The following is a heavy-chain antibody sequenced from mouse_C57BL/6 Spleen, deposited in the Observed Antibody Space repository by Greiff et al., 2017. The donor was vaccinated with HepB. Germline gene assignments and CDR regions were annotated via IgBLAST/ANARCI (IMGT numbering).Heavy chain of an antibody. D-gene: IGHD1-1*01. J-gene: IGHJ4*01. CDR1: GFTFSSYA. CDR2: ISDGGSYT. CDR3: AREITTVAYYYAMDY. Sequence: EVKVVESGGGLVKPGGSLKLSCAASGFTFSSYAMSWVRQTPEKRLEWVATISDGGSYTYYPDNVKGRFTISRDNAKNNLYLQMSHLKSEDTAMYYCAREITTVAYYYAMDYWGQGTSVTVSS. V-gene: IGHV5-4*01.